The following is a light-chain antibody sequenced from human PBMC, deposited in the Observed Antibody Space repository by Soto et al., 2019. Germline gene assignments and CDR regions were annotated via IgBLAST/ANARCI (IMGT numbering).Light chain of an antibody. CDR2: GAS. J-gene: IGKJ1*01. Sequence: EIVLTQSPGTVSWSAVERASLAVMGSQSISSSSLSWYQQKPGQAPRLLIYGASTRATGIPDRFSGSGSGTDFTLTISNLEPEDFAVYYCQQHSNWPPWTFGQGTKVDIK. CDR3: QQHSNWPPWT. CDR1: QSISSSS. V-gene: IGKV3D-20*02.